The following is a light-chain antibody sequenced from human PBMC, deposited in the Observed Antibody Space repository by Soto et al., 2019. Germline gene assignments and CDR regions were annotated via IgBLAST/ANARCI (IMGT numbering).Light chain of an antibody. V-gene: IGKV3-11*01. CDR2: DAS. CDR1: QSVGSIY. J-gene: IGKJ1*01. CDR3: QQRSNWPPWT. Sequence: IDLTHSPGTLSLSPWERATHSCRASQSVGSIYLAWYQQKPGQAPRLLIYDASNRATGIPARFSGSGSGTDFTLTISSLEPEDFAVYYCQQRSNWPPWTFGQGTKVDIK.